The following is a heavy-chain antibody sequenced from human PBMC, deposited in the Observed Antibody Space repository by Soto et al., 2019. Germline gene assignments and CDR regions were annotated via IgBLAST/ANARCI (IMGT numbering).Heavy chain of an antibody. CDR2: ISSSSSYI. J-gene: IGHJ4*02. Sequence: GSLRLSCAASGFTFSSYSMNWVRQAPGKGLEWVSSISSSSSYIYYADSVKGRFTISRDNAKNSLYLQMNSLRAEDTAVYYCARVDSSSWYRKDYWGQGTLVTVSS. V-gene: IGHV3-21*01. D-gene: IGHD6-13*01. CDR3: ARVDSSSWYRKDY. CDR1: GFTFSSYS.